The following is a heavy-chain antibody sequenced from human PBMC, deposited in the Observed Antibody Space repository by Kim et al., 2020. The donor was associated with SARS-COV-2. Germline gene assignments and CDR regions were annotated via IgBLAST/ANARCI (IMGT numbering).Heavy chain of an antibody. J-gene: IGHJ4*02. D-gene: IGHD6-13*01. CDR3: ARVGTYSSSWIDDY. V-gene: IGHV1-18*01. Sequence: AQKLQGRVTMTTDTSTSTAYMELRSLRSDDTAVYYCARVGTYSSSWIDDYWGQGTLVTVSS.